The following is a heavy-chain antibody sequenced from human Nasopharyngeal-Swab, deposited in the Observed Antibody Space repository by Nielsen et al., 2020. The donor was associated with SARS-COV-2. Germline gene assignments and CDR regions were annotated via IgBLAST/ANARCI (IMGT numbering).Heavy chain of an antibody. Sequence: LSLTCAASGFTFSSYAMSWVRQAPGKGLEWVSTISGSAGSTYYTNSVKGRFTISRDNSKNTLYLQMNSLRAEDTAVYYCARDLGYDFWSGYLTPDAFDIWGQGTMVTVSS. CDR2: ISGSAGST. V-gene: IGHV3-23*01. D-gene: IGHD3-3*01. J-gene: IGHJ3*02. CDR1: GFTFSSYA. CDR3: ARDLGYDFWSGYLTPDAFDI.